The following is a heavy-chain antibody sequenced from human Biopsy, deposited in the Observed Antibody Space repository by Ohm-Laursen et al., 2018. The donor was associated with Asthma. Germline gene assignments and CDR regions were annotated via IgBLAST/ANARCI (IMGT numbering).Heavy chain of an antibody. V-gene: IGHV3-23*01. D-gene: IGHD1-26*01. CDR1: GFSIFTYG. CDR2: ISGSGGST. J-gene: IGHJ4*02. Sequence: SLRLSCAASGFSIFTYGMSWVRQAPGKGLEWVSAISGSGGSTYYADSVKGRFTISRDKSKNTLYMQMNSLRAEDTAVYYCAKRGSYFDYWGQGTLVTVSS. CDR3: AKRGSYFDY.